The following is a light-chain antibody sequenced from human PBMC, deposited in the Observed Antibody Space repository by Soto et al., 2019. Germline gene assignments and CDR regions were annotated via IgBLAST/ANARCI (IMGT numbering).Light chain of an antibody. Sequence: DIQMTQSPSSVSSSVGDRVTITCRASQGISSWLAWYQQKPGKAPKLLIYAASSLQSGVPSRFXXXXXXXXXXXXXXSLQPEDFATYYCQPANSFPLTFGGGTKVEI. CDR2: AAS. J-gene: IGKJ4*01. CDR3: QPANSFPLT. V-gene: IGKV1-12*01. CDR1: QGISSW.